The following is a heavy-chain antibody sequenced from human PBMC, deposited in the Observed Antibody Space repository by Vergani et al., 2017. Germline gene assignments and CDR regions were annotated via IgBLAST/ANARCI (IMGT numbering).Heavy chain of an antibody. CDR3: VKGGYCSSATCYRGGTNWFDS. J-gene: IGHJ5*01. D-gene: IGHD2-2*02. CDR1: GGTFSSYA. CDR2: IIPIFGAA. Sequence: QVQLVQSGAEVKKPGSSVKVSCRASGGTFSSYALSWMRQAPGQGLEWVGGIIPIFGAANSAQKFQDRITITADAPSGTVYMELRGLRSDDTAVYYCVKGGYCSSATCYRGGTNWFDSWGQGTLVTVSS. V-gene: IGHV1-69*01.